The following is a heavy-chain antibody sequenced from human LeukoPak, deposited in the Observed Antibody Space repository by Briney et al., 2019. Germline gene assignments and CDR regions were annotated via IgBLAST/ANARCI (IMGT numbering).Heavy chain of an antibody. V-gene: IGHV4-39*01. Sequence: SETLSLTCTVSGGSISSSSYYWGWIRQPPGKGLEWIGSIYYSGSTYYNPSLKSRVTISVYTSKNQFSLKLSSVTAADTAVYYCARHDDGTEFLDYWGQGTLVTVSS. D-gene: IGHD1-14*01. CDR3: ARHDDGTEFLDY. CDR1: GGSISSSSYY. J-gene: IGHJ4*02. CDR2: IYYSGST.